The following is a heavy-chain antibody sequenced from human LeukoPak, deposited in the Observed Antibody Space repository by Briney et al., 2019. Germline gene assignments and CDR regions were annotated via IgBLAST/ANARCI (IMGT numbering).Heavy chain of an antibody. Sequence: PGGSLRLSCAASGFTFSSYGMHWVRQAPGKGLEWVAVIWYDGSNKYYADSVKGRFTISRDNSKNTLYLQMNSPRAEDTAVYYCARDRVGYSGYDTLDYWGQGTLVTVSS. V-gene: IGHV3-33*01. CDR2: IWYDGSNK. CDR1: GFTFSSYG. J-gene: IGHJ4*02. CDR3: ARDRVGYSGYDTLDY. D-gene: IGHD5-12*01.